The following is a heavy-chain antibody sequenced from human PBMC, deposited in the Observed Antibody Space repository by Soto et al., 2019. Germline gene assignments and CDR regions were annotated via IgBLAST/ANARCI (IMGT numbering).Heavy chain of an antibody. D-gene: IGHD3-16*01. CDR1: GYTFTGSV. V-gene: IGHV1-3*04. CDR2: INTGNGIT. J-gene: IGHJ5*02. CDR3: ARSSGGVYGIIIEGTNWFAP. Sequence: QVQLVQSGAEVKKPGASVKISCKASGYTFTGSVMHWVRQAPGQRLEWMGWINTGNGITQYSQRFQGRVTLTSDTSASTADMELRGLTSEDTAVYYCARSSGGVYGIIIEGTNWFAPWGQGTLVTVSS.